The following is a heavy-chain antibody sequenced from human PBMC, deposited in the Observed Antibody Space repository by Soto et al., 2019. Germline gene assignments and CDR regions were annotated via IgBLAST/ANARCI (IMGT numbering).Heavy chain of an antibody. V-gene: IGHV4-34*01. D-gene: IGHD3-16*02. CDR1: GGSFSGYY. Sequence: SETLSLTCAVYGGSFSGYYWSWIRQPPGKGLEWIGEINHSGSTNYNPSLKSRVTISVDTSKNQFPLKLSSVTAADTAVYYCARGKSDYVWGSYRYYYYGMDVWGQGTTVTVSS. CDR3: ARGKSDYVWGSYRYYYYGMDV. J-gene: IGHJ6*02. CDR2: INHSGST.